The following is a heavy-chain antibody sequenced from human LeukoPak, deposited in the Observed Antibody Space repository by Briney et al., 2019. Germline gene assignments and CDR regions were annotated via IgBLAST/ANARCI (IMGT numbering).Heavy chain of an antibody. CDR2: TGSTGVST. V-gene: IGHV3-23*01. D-gene: IGHD2-2*01. CDR3: AKDPGVVPAHYFDY. Sequence: GRSLRLSCAASGFTFSSYAMNWVRQAPRKVLEWVSGTGSTGVSTFYADSVKGRFTVSRDNSKNPLSLQMNSLRATDTAVYYDAKDPGVVPAHYFDYWGQGTLVTVSS. CDR1: GFTFSSYA. J-gene: IGHJ4*02.